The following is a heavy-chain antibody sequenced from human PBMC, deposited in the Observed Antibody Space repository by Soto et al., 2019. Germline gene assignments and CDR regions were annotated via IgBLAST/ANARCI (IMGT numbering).Heavy chain of an antibody. CDR2: INHSGST. J-gene: IGHJ3*02. Sequence: SEILSLTCAVYGGSFSGYYCSWIRQPPGKGLEWIGEINHSGSTNYNPSLKSRVTISVDTSKNQFSLKLSSVTAADTAVYYCTRMEVTRGAFHNWGQGIMVTVSS. CDR3: TRMEVTRGAFHN. D-gene: IGHD3-3*01. V-gene: IGHV4-34*01. CDR1: GGSFSGYY.